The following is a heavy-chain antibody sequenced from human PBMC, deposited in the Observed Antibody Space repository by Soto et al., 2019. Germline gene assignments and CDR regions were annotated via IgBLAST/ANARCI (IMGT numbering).Heavy chain of an antibody. J-gene: IGHJ4*02. CDR1: GGSISSGGYS. CDR2: IYHSGSS. V-gene: IGHV4-30-2*01. CDR3: ARGPPLLW. D-gene: IGHD2-21*01. Sequence: QLQLHESGSGLVKPSQTLSLTWAVSGGSISSGGYSWSWIRQPPGKGLECIGYIYHSGSSYYNPTLKSRVTIPVDRSKNQFSLKLSSVTAADTAVYYCARGPPLLWWSQGTLVTVSS.